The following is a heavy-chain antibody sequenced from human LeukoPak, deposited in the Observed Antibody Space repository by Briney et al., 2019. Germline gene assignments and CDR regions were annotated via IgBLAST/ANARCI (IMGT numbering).Heavy chain of an antibody. D-gene: IGHD3-3*01. CDR3: AKQWSGTNGDDAFDI. CDR2: ISSSSSYI. CDR1: GFTFSTYS. Sequence: GESLRLSCAASGFTFSTYSMNWVRQAPGKGLEWVSCISSSSSYIYYADSVKGRFTISRDNAKNSLYLQMNSLRAEDTALYYCAKQWSGTNGDDAFDIWGQGTMVTVSS. V-gene: IGHV3-21*04. J-gene: IGHJ3*02.